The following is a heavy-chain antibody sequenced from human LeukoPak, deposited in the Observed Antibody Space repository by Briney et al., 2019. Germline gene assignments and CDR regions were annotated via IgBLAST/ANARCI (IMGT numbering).Heavy chain of an antibody. D-gene: IGHD3-22*01. V-gene: IGHV5-51*01. J-gene: IGHJ4*02. Sequence: GESLKISCKGSGYSFSIYWIGWVRQMPGKGLEWMGIIYPGDSDTRYSPSFQGQVTISADKSISTAYLQWSSLKASDTAMYYCARHVGRQNYYDSSGYSTIDYWGQGTLVTVSS. CDR3: ARHVGRQNYYDSSGYSTIDY. CDR1: GYSFSIYW. CDR2: IYPGDSDT.